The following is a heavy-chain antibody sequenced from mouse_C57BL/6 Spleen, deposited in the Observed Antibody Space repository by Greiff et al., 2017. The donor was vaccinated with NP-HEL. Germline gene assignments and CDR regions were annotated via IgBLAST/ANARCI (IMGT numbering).Heavy chain of an antibody. CDR3: ARHEEFYYDYDGRGCDY. J-gene: IGHJ2*01. D-gene: IGHD2-4*01. Sequence: VKLQQSGAELVKPGASVKLSCKASGYTFTEYTIHWVKQRSGQGLEWIGWFYPGSGSIKYNEKFKDKATLTADKSSSTVYMELSRLTSEDSAVYFCARHEEFYYDYDGRGCDYWGQGTTLTVSS. V-gene: IGHV1-62-2*01. CDR1: GYTFTEYT. CDR2: FYPGSGSI.